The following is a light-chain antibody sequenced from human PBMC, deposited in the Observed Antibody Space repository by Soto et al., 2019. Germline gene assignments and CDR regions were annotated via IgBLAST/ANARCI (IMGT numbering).Light chain of an antibody. CDR2: DAS. CDR1: QDIRNY. V-gene: IGKV1-33*01. CDR3: QQYYDRPPRT. J-gene: IGKJ4*01. Sequence: DVQMTQSPSSLSASVGDRVTITCQASQDIRNYLNWYQQKPGKAPSLLIYDASSLETGVPSRFSGSGSGTDFSFTIISLQPEDIATYYCQQYYDRPPRTFGGGTKVELK.